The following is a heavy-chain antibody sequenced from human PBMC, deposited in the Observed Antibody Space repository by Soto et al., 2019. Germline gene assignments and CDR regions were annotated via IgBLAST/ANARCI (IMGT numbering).Heavy chain of an antibody. Sequence: SETLSLTYTVSGGSISSGGYYWSWIRQHPGKGLEWIGYIYYSGSTYYNPSLKSRVTISVDTSKNQFSLKLSSVTAADTAVYYCARAPPGYSSSRREYYFDYWGQGTLVTVSS. CDR2: IYYSGST. CDR3: ARAPPGYSSSRREYYFDY. V-gene: IGHV4-31*03. CDR1: GGSISSGGYY. D-gene: IGHD6-13*01. J-gene: IGHJ4*02.